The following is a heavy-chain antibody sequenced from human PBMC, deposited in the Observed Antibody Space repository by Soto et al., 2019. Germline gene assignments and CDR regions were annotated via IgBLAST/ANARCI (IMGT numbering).Heavy chain of an antibody. Sequence: SGGSLRLSCAASGFSFASYALSWVRQAPGKGLEWISGISASGGRPYYADSVKGRFTVSRDNAENSLYLQMRSLRDGDTAVYYCARDSGYGSASSVNHYFDYWGQGGLVTSP. D-gene: IGHD3-10*01. CDR3: ARDSGYGSASSVNHYFDY. J-gene: IGHJ4*02. V-gene: IGHV3-23*01. CDR1: GFSFASYA. CDR2: ISASGGRP.